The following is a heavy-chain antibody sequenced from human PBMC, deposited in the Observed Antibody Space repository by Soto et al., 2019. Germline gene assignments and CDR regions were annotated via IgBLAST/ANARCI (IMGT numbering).Heavy chain of an antibody. Sequence: QVQLVESGGGVVQPGRSLRLSCAVSGFTVSTYGMHWVRQAPGKGLEWVAVISRDGGTKYYADSVKGRFTISREDSRNSMFLEMNSLRGDDMAVDYCSGEVASGYWGQGTMVTVSS. CDR2: ISRDGGTK. J-gene: IGHJ4*02. CDR1: GFTVSTYG. D-gene: IGHD2-21*01. V-gene: IGHV3-30*03. CDR3: SGEVASGY.